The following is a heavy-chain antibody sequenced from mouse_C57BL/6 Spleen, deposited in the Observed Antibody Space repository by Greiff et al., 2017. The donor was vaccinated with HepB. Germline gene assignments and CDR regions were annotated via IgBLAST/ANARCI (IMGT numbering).Heavy chain of an antibody. Sequence: EVKLMESGGGLVKPGGSLKLSCAASGFTFSSYAMSWVRQTPEKRLEWVATIGDGGSYTYYPDNVEGRFTISRDNAKNNRYLQMSHLKSEDTAMYYCARDPYGNYYCDYWGQGTTLTVSS. CDR2: IGDGGSYT. J-gene: IGHJ2*01. D-gene: IGHD2-1*01. V-gene: IGHV5-4*01. CDR1: GFTFSSYA. CDR3: ARDPYGNYYCDY.